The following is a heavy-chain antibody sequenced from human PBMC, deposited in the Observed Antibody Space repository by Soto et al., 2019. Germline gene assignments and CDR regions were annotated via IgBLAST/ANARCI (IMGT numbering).Heavy chain of an antibody. D-gene: IGHD3-10*01. J-gene: IGHJ4*02. CDR3: AKDQLWFGELETYFDY. CDR1: GFTFSSYG. V-gene: IGHV3-30*18. Sequence: GGSLRLSCAASGFTFSSYGMHWVRQAPGKGLEWVAVISYDGSNKYYADSVKGRFTISRDNSKNTLYLQMNSLRAEDTAVYYCAKDQLWFGELETYFDYWGQGTLVTVSS. CDR2: ISYDGSNK.